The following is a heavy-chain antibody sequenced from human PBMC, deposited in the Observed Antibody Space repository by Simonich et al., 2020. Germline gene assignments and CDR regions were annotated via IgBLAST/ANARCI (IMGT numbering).Heavy chain of an antibody. CDR1: GYSISSGYY. Sequence: QVQLQESGPGLVKPSETLSLTCAVSGYSISSGYYWGWIRQPPGKGLEWMGSIYHSGSTYYNPSLKSRVTISVDTSKNQFSLKLSSVTAADTAVYYCARDRDGDYDYWGQGTLVTVSS. V-gene: IGHV4-38-2*02. D-gene: IGHD4-17*01. J-gene: IGHJ4*02. CDR2: IYHSGST. CDR3: ARDRDGDYDY.